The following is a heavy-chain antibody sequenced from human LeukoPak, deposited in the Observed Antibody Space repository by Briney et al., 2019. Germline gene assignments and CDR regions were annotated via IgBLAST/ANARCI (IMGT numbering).Heavy chain of an antibody. V-gene: IGHV1-69*05. CDR1: GGTFSSYA. CDR2: IIPIFGTA. Sequence: SVKVSCKASGGTFSSYAISWVRQAPGQGLEWMGGIIPIFGTANYAQKFQGRVTITTDESTSTAYMELSGLRSEDTAVYYCARGRVVMGGYPYYYYMDVWGKGTTITVSS. J-gene: IGHJ6*03. D-gene: IGHD3-22*01. CDR3: ARGRVVMGGYPYYYYMDV.